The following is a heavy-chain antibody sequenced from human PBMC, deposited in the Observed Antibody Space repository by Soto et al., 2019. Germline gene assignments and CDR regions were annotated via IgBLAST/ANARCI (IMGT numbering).Heavy chain of an antibody. CDR2: INADGTST. CDR1: GCTFINSW. J-gene: IGHJ4*02. CDR3: VKVLARGVGVPRFYFDS. V-gene: IGHV3-74*01. D-gene: IGHD2-2*01. Sequence: GGSLRLSCAASGCTFINSWMHWVRQVSGKGLECVSRINADGTSTSYADSVKGRFTISRDNAKNTLYLPVNSLRAEDTAVYYCVKVLARGVGVPRFYFDSWGQGALVTVFS.